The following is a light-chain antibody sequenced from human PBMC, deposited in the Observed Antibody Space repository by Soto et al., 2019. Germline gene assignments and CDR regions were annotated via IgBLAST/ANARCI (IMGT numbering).Light chain of an antibody. Sequence: QSVLTQPASVSGSPGHSITISCTGTSSDVGGYNYVSWYQHHPGKAPKLLIYDVSNRPSGVSNRFSGSKSDNTASLTISGLQPEDEADYYCSSYTISNTRQIVFGTGTKVTV. CDR1: SSDVGGYNY. CDR2: DVS. V-gene: IGLV2-14*03. J-gene: IGLJ1*01. CDR3: SSYTISNTRQIV.